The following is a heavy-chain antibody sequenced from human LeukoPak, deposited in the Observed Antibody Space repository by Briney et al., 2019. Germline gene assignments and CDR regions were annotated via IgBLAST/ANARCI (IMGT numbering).Heavy chain of an antibody. Sequence: GDSLRLSCAASGFTYTKYWMTWVRQAPGKGLEWVGNIKQDGSDKNYMDSVKGRFTISRDNTKNSVYLQMSSLRAEDTAVYYCAREVWGPEYWGQGTLVTVSS. J-gene: IGHJ4*02. CDR1: GFTYTKYW. CDR2: IKQDGSDK. V-gene: IGHV3-7*01. D-gene: IGHD1-14*01. CDR3: AREVWGPEY.